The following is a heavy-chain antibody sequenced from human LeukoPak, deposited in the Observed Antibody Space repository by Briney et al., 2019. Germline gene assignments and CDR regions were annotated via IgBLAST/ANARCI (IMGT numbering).Heavy chain of an antibody. CDR2: ISSSSSYI. V-gene: IGHV3-21*01. Sequence: GGSLRLSCAASGFTFSSYSMNWVRQAPGKGLEWVSYISSSSSYIYYADSVKGRFTISRDNAKNSLYLQMNSLRPEDTAVYYCAKEGLGSGSYFSAWFDPWGQGTLVTVSS. D-gene: IGHD3-10*01. CDR3: AKEGLGSGSYFSAWFDP. J-gene: IGHJ5*02. CDR1: GFTFSSYS.